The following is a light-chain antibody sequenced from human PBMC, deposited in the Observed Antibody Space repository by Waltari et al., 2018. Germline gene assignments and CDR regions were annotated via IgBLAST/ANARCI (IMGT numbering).Light chain of an antibody. Sequence: QSALTQPPSASGSPGQSVTISCPGTSSEVGGYNYVSWYQQHPGKAPKLMIYEVSKRPSGVPDRFSGSKSGNTASLTVSGLQAEDEADYYCSSYAGSNNEVFGGGTKLTVL. CDR3: SSYAGSNNEV. CDR2: EVS. J-gene: IGLJ2*01. CDR1: SSEVGGYNY. V-gene: IGLV2-8*01.